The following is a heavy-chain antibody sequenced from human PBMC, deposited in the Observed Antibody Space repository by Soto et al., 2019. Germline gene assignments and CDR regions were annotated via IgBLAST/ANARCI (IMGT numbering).Heavy chain of an antibody. CDR1: GFSFNSYA. V-gene: IGHV3-23*01. CDR3: VKGSIEYSASVDR. CDR2: ISAGGGSS. D-gene: IGHD5-12*01. Sequence: EVQLLESGGGLVQPGGSLRLACAVSGFSFNSYAMVCVRQAPGKGLEWVSVISAGGGSSYFADSVKGRFTISRDNSKNVLSLEMNNLRAEDTATYFCVKGSIEYSASVDRWGQGTLVLVTS. J-gene: IGHJ5*02.